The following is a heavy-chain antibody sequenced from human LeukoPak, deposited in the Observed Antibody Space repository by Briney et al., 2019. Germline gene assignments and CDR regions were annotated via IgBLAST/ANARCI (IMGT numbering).Heavy chain of an antibody. CDR2: SFYSGST. CDR1: GGSISTCY. D-gene: IGHD6-19*01. J-gene: IGHJ4*02. V-gene: IGHV4-59*01. Sequence: KPSETLSLTCTVSGGSISTCYWSWIRQPPGKGLEWIGYSFYSGSTYCNPSLKTRVTISVDTSKNQFSLKLTPVTAADTAVYYCARVGTGSFDYWGQGTLVTVSS. CDR3: ARVGTGSFDY.